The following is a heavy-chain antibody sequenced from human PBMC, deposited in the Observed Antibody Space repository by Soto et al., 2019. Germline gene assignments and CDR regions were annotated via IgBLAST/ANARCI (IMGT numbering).Heavy chain of an antibody. D-gene: IGHD6-13*01. CDR2: IYSGGST. CDR1: GFTVSSHY. Sequence: EVQLVESGGGLVQPGGSLRLSCAASGFTVSSHYMSWVRQAPGKGLEWVSVIYSGGSTYYADSVKGRFTISRDNSKNTLYLQMNSLRAEDTAVYYCARESSSWSLYYFDYWGQGTLVTVSS. CDR3: ARESSSWSLYYFDY. J-gene: IGHJ4*02. V-gene: IGHV3-66*01.